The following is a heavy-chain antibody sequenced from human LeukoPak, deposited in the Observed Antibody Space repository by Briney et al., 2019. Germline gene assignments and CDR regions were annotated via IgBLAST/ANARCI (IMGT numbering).Heavy chain of an antibody. D-gene: IGHD3/OR15-3a*01. J-gene: IGHJ6*03. V-gene: IGHV1-2*02. CDR2: INPNSGGT. Sequence: ASVKVSCKASGYTFTGYYMHWVRQAPGQGLEWMGWINPNSGGTNYAQKFQGRVTMTRDTSISTAYMELSRLTSDDTAMYYCARDMRYQRTGFYYYMDVWGKGTTVTVSS. CDR1: GYTFTGYY. CDR3: ARDMRYQRTGFYYYMDV.